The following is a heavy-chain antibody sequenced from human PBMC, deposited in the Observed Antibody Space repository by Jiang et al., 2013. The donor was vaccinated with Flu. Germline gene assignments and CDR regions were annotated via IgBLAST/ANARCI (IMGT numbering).Heavy chain of an antibody. J-gene: IGHJ6*01. Sequence: QLVESGPEVKKPGASVRVSCKTSGYTFSAYCLSWVRQAPGQGPEWMGWISGYYGHPNSAQKFQDRFTMTTDTSTNTVYMELRDLRSDDTAIYYCARMRDTLDRGPSIFYHGMDVWGQGTPVTVSS. V-gene: IGHV1-18*01. CDR2: ISGYYGHP. D-gene: IGHD3-10*01. CDR1: GYTFSAYC. CDR3: ARMRDTLDRGPSIFYHGMDV.